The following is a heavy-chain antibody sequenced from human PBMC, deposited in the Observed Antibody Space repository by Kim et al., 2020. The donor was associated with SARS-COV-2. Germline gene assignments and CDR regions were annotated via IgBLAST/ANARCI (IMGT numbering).Heavy chain of an antibody. V-gene: IGHV4-59*01. CDR3: ARDTGTWFDP. D-gene: IGHD4-17*01. J-gene: IGHJ5*02. Sequence: STNNHPSHKSRVTISVNTSKNQFSLTLNSVTAADTAVYYCARDTGTWFDPWGQGTLVTVSS. CDR2: ST.